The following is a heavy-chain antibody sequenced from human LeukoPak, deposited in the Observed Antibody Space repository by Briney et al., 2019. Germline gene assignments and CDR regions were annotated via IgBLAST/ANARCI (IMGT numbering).Heavy chain of an antibody. Sequence: SETLSFTCAVYGGSFSGYYWSWIRQPPGKGLEWIGEINHSGSTNYNPSLKSRVTISVDTSKNQFSLKLSSVTAADTAVYYCARDYYYWGQGTLVTVSS. CDR2: INHSGST. CDR1: GGSFSGYY. J-gene: IGHJ4*02. D-gene: IGHD3-10*01. V-gene: IGHV4-34*01. CDR3: ARDYYY.